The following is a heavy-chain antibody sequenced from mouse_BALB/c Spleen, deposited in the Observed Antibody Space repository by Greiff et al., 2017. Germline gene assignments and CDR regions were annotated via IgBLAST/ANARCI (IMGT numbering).Heavy chain of an antibody. CDR1: GFTFTDYY. V-gene: IGHV7-3*02. Sequence: EVKLMESGGGLVQPGGSLRLSCATSGFTFTDYYMSWVRQPPGKALEWLGFIRNKANGYTTEYSASVKGRFTISRDNSQSILYLQMNTLRAEDSATYYCARDYYGSSSGFAYWGQGTLVTVSA. J-gene: IGHJ3*01. D-gene: IGHD1-1*01. CDR2: IRNKANGYTT. CDR3: ARDYYGSSSGFAY.